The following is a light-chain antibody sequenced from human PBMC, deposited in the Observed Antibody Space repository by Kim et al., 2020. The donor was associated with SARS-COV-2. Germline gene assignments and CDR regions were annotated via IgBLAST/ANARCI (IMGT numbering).Light chain of an antibody. Sequence: GQSVPISCTGTSSDVGSYNRVSWYQQSPGTAPKLMIYEVSNRPSGVPDRFSGSKSGNTASLTITGLQAEDEADYYCSSYTTTSTWVFGGGTQLTVL. V-gene: IGLV2-18*02. CDR1: SSDVGSYNR. CDR2: EVS. J-gene: IGLJ3*02. CDR3: SSYTTTSTWV.